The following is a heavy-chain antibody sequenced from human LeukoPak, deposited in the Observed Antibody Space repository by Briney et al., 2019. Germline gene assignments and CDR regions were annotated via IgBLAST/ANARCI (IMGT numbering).Heavy chain of an antibody. J-gene: IGHJ5*02. CDR2: IYYSGST. CDR1: GGSISSSSYY. CDR3: ASGVVEYGSSHNWFDP. V-gene: IGHV4-39*01. Sequence: SETLSLTCTVSGGSISSSSYYWGWIRQPPGKGLEWIGSIYYSGSTYYNPSLKSRVTISVDTSKNQFSLKLSSVTAADTAVYYCASGVVEYGSSHNWFDPWGQGTLVTVSS. D-gene: IGHD6-6*01.